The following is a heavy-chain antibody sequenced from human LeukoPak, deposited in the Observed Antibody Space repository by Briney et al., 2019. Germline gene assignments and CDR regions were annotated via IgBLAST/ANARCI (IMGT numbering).Heavy chain of an antibody. CDR2: IWYDGSNK. CDR1: GFTFSSYG. V-gene: IGHV3-33*06. Sequence: PGGSLRLSCAASGFTFSSYGMHWIRQAPGKGLEWVAAIWYDGSNKFYTDSVKGRFTISRDNSKNTLYLQMDSLRAEDTAVYYCAKGGSGLYRTYNWFDPWGQGTLVTVSS. CDR3: AKGGSGLYRTYNWFDP. J-gene: IGHJ5*02. D-gene: IGHD6-19*01.